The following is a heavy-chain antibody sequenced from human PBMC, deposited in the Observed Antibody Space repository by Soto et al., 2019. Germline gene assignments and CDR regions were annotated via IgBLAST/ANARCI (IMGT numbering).Heavy chain of an antibody. V-gene: IGHV1-8*01. CDR1: GYTFTSYD. CDR2: MNPNSGNT. Sequence: SVKVSCEASGYTFTSYDINWGRQATVQGLEWMGWMNPNSGNTGYAQKFQGRVTMTRNTSISTAYMELSSLRSEDTAVYYCARRPSSGWYGGRFYYFDYWGQGTLVTVSS. J-gene: IGHJ4*02. CDR3: ARRPSSGWYGGRFYYFDY. D-gene: IGHD6-19*01.